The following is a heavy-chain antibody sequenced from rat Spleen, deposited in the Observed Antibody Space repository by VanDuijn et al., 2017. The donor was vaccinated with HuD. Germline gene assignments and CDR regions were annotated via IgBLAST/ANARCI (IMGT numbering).Heavy chain of an antibody. CDR3: ASLLTHY. D-gene: IGHD5-1*01. CDR2: ISTGGGNT. Sequence: EVQLVESGGGLVQPGRSLKLSCAASGFTYSNYVMAWVSQAPTKGLEWVASISTGGGNTYYRDSVKGRFTISRDDAKSFLYLQMDSLRSEDTATYYCASLLTHYWGQGVMVTVSS. V-gene: IGHV5-25*01. CDR1: GFTYSNYV. J-gene: IGHJ2*01.